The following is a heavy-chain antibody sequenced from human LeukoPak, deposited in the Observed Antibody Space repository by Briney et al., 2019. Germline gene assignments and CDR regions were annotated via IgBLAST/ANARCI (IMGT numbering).Heavy chain of an antibody. V-gene: IGHV3-74*01. Sequence: GGSLRLSCAASEFSFSSYWMHWVRQAPGKGLVWVSRISPDGSSASYADSVRGRFTISRDNAKNTLYLQMNSLRAEETAVYYCARDPSGWHSMDYWGQGTLVTVSS. CDR3: ARDPSGWHSMDY. J-gene: IGHJ4*02. CDR1: EFSFSSYW. CDR2: ISPDGSSA. D-gene: IGHD6-19*01.